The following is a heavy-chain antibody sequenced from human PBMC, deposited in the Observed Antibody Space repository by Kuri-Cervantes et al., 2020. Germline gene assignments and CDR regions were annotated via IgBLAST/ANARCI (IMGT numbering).Heavy chain of an antibody. Sequence: GESLKISCAASGFTFSNAWMSWVRQAPGKGLEWVSGISSSGSSTFYADSVKGRLTISRDNSKNTLYLQVNSLRVEDTAVYYCAKSSGGSSYSGTDYWGQGTLVTVSS. CDR3: AKSSGGSSYSGTDY. V-gene: IGHV3-23*01. D-gene: IGHD2-15*01. CDR2: ISSSGSST. J-gene: IGHJ4*02. CDR1: GFTFSNAW.